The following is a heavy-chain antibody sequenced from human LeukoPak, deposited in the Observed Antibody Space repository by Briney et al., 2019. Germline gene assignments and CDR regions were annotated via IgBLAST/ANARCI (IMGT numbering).Heavy chain of an antibody. V-gene: IGHV1-8*03. CDR3: ARGVGATISYYHYYIDV. CDR2: MNPNTGNT. Sequence: ASVKVSCKAPGYTFTSYDINWVRQASGQGLEWMGWMNPNTGNTGYAQKFQGRVTITRNTSISTVYMELSSLRSEDTAVYYCARGVGATISYYHYYIDVWGKGTTVTV. D-gene: IGHD1-26*01. J-gene: IGHJ6*03. CDR1: GYTFTSYD.